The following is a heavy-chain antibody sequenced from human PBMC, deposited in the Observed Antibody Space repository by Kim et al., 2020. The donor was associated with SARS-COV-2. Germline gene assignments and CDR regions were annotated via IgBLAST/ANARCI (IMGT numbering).Heavy chain of an antibody. CDR3: ARGGGGARPDY. CDR1: GFTFSTYW. J-gene: IGHJ4*02. V-gene: IGHV3-74*01. D-gene: IGHD3-16*01. CDR2: INNNGNDA. Sequence: GGSLRLSCAASGFTFSTYWMHWVRQAPGKGLVWVSRINNNGNDANYADSVKGRFTISRDNAKSTVDLQMNSLRAEDTAVYYCARGGGGARPDYWGQGTLVIVPA.